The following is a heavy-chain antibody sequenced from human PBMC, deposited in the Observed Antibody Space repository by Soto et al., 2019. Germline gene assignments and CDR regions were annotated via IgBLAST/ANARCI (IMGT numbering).Heavy chain of an antibody. J-gene: IGHJ6*02. Sequence: QVQLVQSGGEVKKPGASVKVSCKASGYTFTIYGINWVRQAPGQGLEWMGWISPDNGNTNYAQKLQGRVPMTTDTSTSTAYMELRSLRSDDTAVYYCARALGDSGYAGMDVWGQGTTVTVSS. CDR1: GYTFTIYG. V-gene: IGHV1-18*01. CDR3: ARALGDSGYAGMDV. D-gene: IGHD5-12*01. CDR2: ISPDNGNT.